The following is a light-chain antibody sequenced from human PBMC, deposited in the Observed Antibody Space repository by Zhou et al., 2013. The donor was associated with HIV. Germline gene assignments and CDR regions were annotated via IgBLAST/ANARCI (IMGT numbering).Light chain of an antibody. V-gene: IGLV2-14*03. J-gene: IGLJ3*02. CDR2: DVN. CDR1: SSDVGGYNY. Sequence: QSALTQPPSASGSPGQSVTISCTGTSSDVGGYNYVSWYQQHPGKAPKLMIYDVNKRPSGVSNRFSGSKSGNTASLTISGLQAEDEAGYYCISHTTSSTWVFGGGTKLTVL. CDR3: ISHTTSSTWV.